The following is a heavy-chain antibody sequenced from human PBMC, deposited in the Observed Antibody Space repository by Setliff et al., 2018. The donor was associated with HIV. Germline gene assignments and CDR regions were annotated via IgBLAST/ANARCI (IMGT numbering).Heavy chain of an antibody. CDR3: ARGADGDYYYYMAV. Sequence: SETLSLTCTVSGGSISSGSYYWSWIRQHPGKGLEWIGYIYYSGNTYYSPSLKSRVTISVDTSKNQFSLKLSSLRSEDTAVYYCARGADGDYYYYMAVWGKGTTVTVSS. J-gene: IGHJ6*03. CDR1: GGSISSGSYY. D-gene: IGHD3-10*01. V-gene: IGHV4-31*03. CDR2: IYYSGNT.